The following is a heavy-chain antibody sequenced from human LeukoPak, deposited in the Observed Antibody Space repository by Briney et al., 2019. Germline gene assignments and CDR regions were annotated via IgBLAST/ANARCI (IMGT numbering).Heavy chain of an antibody. CDR2: ISDDGSGT. V-gene: IGHV3-23*01. CDR3: ATDRERDPSVYYLV. Sequence: PGGSLRLSCAASGFTFSNAWMNWVRQAPGQGLEWVSTISDDGSGTYYADSVKGRFTISRDNSKNTLFLQINSLRAEDSAVYYCATDRERDPSVYYLVGGQGTLITVSS. J-gene: IGHJ4*02. CDR1: GFTFSNAW. D-gene: IGHD3-22*01.